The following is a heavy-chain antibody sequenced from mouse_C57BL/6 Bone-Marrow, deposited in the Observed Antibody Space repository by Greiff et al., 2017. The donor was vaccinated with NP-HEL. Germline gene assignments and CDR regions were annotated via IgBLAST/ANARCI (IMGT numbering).Heavy chain of an antibody. CDR3: ARNDYGSSYEAWFAY. CDR2: IHPNSGST. J-gene: IGHJ3*01. Sequence: QVQLQQPGAELVKPGASVKLSCKASGYTFTSYWMHWVKQRPGQGLEWIGMIHPNSGSTNYNEKFTSKSTQTVDKSSSTAYMQLSSLTSEDSAVYYCARNDYGSSYEAWFAYWGQGTLVTVSA. CDR1: GYTFTSYW. V-gene: IGHV1-64*01. D-gene: IGHD1-1*01.